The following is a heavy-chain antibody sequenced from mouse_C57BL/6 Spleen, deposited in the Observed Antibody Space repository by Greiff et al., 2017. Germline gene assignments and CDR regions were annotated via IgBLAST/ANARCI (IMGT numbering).Heavy chain of an antibody. D-gene: IGHD1-1*01. V-gene: IGHV1-4*01. CDR3: ARDYGIYAMDY. Sequence: QVQLKQSGAELARPGASVTMSCKASGYTFTSYTMHWVKQRPGQGLEWIGYINPSSGYTKYNQKFKDKATLTADKSSSTAYMQLSSLTSEDSAVYYCARDYGIYAMDYWGQGTSVTVSS. CDR1: GYTFTSYT. J-gene: IGHJ4*01. CDR2: INPSSGYT.